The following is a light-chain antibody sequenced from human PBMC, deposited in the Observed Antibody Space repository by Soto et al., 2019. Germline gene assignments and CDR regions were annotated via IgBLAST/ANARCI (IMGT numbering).Light chain of an antibody. V-gene: IGLV2-23*02. CDR1: SSDVGSYNL. J-gene: IGLJ1*01. CDR2: EVS. Sequence: QSALTQPASVSGSPGQSITISCTGTSSDVGSYNLASWYQQHPGKAPKLMIYEVSKRPSGVSNRFSGSKSGNTASLTISGLQAVDEADYYCCSYAGSSTFFGTGTKVTVL. CDR3: CSYAGSSTF.